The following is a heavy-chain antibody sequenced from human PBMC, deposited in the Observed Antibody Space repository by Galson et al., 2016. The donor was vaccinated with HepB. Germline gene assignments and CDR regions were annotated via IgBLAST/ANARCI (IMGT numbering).Heavy chain of an antibody. CDR2: ISGGGVVG. CDR3: SREMTGSYFD. Sequence: SLRLSCAASGFTFNAHWMNWVSQAPGKGLEWVANISGGGVVGYYAESVRGRFTISRDNAQNSLYLQMNGLRVDETAVDYCSREMTGSYFDWGQGTLVTVSS. D-gene: IGHD3-10*01. J-gene: IGHJ4*02. CDR1: GFTFNAHW. V-gene: IGHV3-7*01.